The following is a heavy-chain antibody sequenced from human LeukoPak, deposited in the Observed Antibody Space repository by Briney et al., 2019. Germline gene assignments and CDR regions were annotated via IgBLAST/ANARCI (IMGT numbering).Heavy chain of an antibody. J-gene: IGHJ6*03. CDR3: ARDPPSYGDYGGFYYMDV. D-gene: IGHD4-17*01. CDR2: IIPILGIA. Sequence: SVKVSCKASGGTFSSYTIRWLRQAPGQGLEWMGRIIPILGIANYAQKFQGRVTITADKSTSTAYMELSSLRSEDTAVYYCARDPPSYGDYGGFYYMDVWGKGTTVTVSS. CDR1: GGTFSSYT. V-gene: IGHV1-69*04.